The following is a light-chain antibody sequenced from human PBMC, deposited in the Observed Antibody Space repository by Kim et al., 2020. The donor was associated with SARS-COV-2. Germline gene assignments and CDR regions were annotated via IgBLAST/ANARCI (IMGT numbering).Light chain of an antibody. V-gene: IGLV10-54*04. CDR3: SAWDSSLSAWV. CDR2: RNN. CDR1: SNNVGYEG. J-gene: IGLJ3*02. Sequence: RQTATLTCTGNSNNVGYEGAAWRQQHQGHPPKLLTYRNNNRPSGISDRFSASRSGNTASLTISGLQPEDETDYYCSAWDSSLSAWVFGGGTQLTVL.